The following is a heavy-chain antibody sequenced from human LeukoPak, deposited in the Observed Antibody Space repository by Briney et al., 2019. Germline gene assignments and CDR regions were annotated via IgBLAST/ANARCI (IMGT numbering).Heavy chain of an antibody. CDR2: ISYDGSNK. V-gene: IGHV3-30-3*01. CDR1: GFTFSSYA. Sequence: GGSLRLSCAASGFTFSSYAMHWVRQAPGKGLEWVAVISYDGSNKYYADSVKGRFTISRDNSKNTLYLQMNSLRAEDTAVYYCARDLYSSGWYRLDYYYGMDVWGQGTTVTVSS. J-gene: IGHJ6*02. D-gene: IGHD6-19*01. CDR3: ARDLYSSGWYRLDYYYGMDV.